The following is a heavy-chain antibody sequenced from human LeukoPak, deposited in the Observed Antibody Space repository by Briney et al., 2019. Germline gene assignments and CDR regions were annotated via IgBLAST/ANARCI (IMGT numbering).Heavy chain of an antibody. CDR1: GCTFSSYS. V-gene: IGHV3-21*01. D-gene: IGHD6-13*01. CDR2: ISSSSSYI. J-gene: IGHJ6*02. CDR3: AGPRGSSWYGYYYGMDV. Sequence: GGSLRLSCAASGCTFSSYSMNWVRQAPGKGLEWVSSISSSSSYIYYADSVKGRFTISRDNAKNSLYLQMNSLRAEDTAVYYCAGPRGSSWYGYYYGMDVWGQGTTVTVSS.